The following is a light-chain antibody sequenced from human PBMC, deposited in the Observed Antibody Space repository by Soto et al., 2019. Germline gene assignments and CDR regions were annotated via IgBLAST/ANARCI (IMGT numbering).Light chain of an antibody. CDR3: QQYNNWPPWT. CDR1: QSVNNN. V-gene: IGKV3-15*01. CDR2: GAS. Sequence: VMTQSAATLSLSAGERATLSCRASQSVNNNLAWYQQRPGQAPTLLISGASTRAAGIPDRFSGSGSGTEFTLSISSLQSEDGAVYYCQQYNNWPPWTFGQGTKVDI. J-gene: IGKJ1*01.